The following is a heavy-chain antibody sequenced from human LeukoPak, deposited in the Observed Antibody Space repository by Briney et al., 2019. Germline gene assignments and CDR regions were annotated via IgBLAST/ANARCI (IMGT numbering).Heavy chain of an antibody. CDR2: INAGNGNT. Sequence: ASVKVSCKASGYTFTSYAMHWVRQAPGQRLEWMGWINAGNGNTKYPQKFQGRVTITRDTSASTAYMELSSLRSEDTAVYYCAREIDYYDSSDATDYWGQGTLVTVSS. J-gene: IGHJ4*02. CDR3: AREIDYYDSSDATDY. CDR1: GYTFTSYA. V-gene: IGHV1-3*01. D-gene: IGHD3-22*01.